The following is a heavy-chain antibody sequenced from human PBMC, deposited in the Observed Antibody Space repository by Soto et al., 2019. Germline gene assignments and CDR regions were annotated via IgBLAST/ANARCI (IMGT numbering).Heavy chain of an antibody. CDR1: GGSISSGDYY. D-gene: IGHD2-8*01. CDR2: IYYSGST. J-gene: IGHJ3*02. V-gene: IGHV4-30-4*01. CDR3: GRVWGYCTTGVCYAAFDI. Sequence: SETLSLTCTVSGGSISSGDYYWSWIRQPPGKGLEWIGYIYYSGSTYYNPSLKSRVTISVDTSKNQFSLKLSSVTAADTAVYYCGRVWGYCTTGVCYAAFDIWGQGTMVTVSS.